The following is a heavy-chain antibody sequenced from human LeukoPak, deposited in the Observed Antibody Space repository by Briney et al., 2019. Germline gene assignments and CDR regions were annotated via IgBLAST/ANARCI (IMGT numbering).Heavy chain of an antibody. CDR3: AKPAKTDYADY. V-gene: IGHV3-23*01. CDR1: GFTFSISA. CDR2: ISDSGGST. J-gene: IGHJ4*02. D-gene: IGHD1-14*01. Sequence: GGSLRLSCAASGFTFSISAMSWVRQAPGKGLEWVSGISDSGGSTYYADSVKGRFTISRDNSKNTLYLQMNSLRAEDTAVYYCAKPAKTDYADYWGQGTLVTVSS.